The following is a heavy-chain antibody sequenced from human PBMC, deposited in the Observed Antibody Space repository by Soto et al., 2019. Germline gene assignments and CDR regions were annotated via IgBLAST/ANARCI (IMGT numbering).Heavy chain of an antibody. Sequence: ASVKVSCKASGGTFSSYAISWVRQAPGQGLEWMGGIIPIFGTANYAQKFQGRVTITADESTSTAYMELSSLRSEDTAVYYCARSLIYSEAAAGAYYFYYWGQGNLVTVSS. J-gene: IGHJ4*02. CDR2: IIPIFGTA. CDR1: GGTFSSYA. CDR3: ARSLIYSEAAAGAYYFYY. D-gene: IGHD6-13*01. V-gene: IGHV1-69*13.